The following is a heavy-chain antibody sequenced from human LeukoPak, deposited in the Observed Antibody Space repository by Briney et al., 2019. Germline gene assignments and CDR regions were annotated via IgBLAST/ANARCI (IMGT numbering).Heavy chain of an antibody. J-gene: IGHJ4*02. CDR3: ARDLGYCTNGVCHTRFDY. V-gene: IGHV3-30-3*01. Sequence: GGSLRLSCAASGFTLSRYAMHWVRQAPGKGLEWVAHISYDGSNKDYADSVKGRFTISRDNSKNTLYMQMNSLRAEDTAVYYCARDLGYCTNGVCHTRFDYWGQGTLVTVSS. D-gene: IGHD2-8*01. CDR1: GFTLSRYA. CDR2: ISYDGSNK.